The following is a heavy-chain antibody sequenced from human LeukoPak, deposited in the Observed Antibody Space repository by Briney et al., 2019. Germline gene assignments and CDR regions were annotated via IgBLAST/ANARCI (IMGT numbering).Heavy chain of an antibody. D-gene: IGHD2-15*01. V-gene: IGHV3-21*06. Sequence: PGRSLRLSCAASGFTFSSYSMNWVRQAPGKGLEWVSSISSSSSYIYYADSVKGRFTISRDNAKSSLYLQMNSLRAEDTAVYYCATEVGTPDIRSAFDIWGQGTTVTVSS. CDR3: ATEVGTPDIRSAFDI. CDR2: ISSSSSYI. CDR1: GFTFSSYS. J-gene: IGHJ3*02.